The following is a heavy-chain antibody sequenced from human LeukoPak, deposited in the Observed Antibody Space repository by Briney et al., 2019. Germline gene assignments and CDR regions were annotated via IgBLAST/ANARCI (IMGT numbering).Heavy chain of an antibody. CDR3: ADPQSRGYDYLDY. D-gene: IGHD5-12*01. J-gene: IGHJ4*02. CDR2: ISIDGSEK. Sequence: TGGSLRLSCAASRFIFRYYGMHRVSQAPGKGLEWVAVISIDGSEKYYADSVKGRFTISRDDSKNTLYLQMNSLRGDDTAVYYCADPQSRGYDYLDYWGQGTLVTVSS. V-gene: IGHV3-30*03. CDR1: RFIFRYYG.